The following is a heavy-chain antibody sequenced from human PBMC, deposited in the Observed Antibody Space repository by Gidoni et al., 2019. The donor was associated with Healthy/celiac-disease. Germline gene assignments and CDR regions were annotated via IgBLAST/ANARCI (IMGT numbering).Heavy chain of an antibody. Sequence: QLQLQAPGPGLVQPSETLSLTCTVPGGPISRSSYYWGWTRQPPGKGLEWIGSIHYSWSTYYNPSLKGRVTISVDTSKNQFSLKLSSVTAADTAVYYCARGMVVVIIAPFDYWGQGTLVTVSS. CDR3: ARGMVVVIIAPFDY. CDR1: GGPISRSSYY. CDR2: IHYSWST. J-gene: IGHJ4*02. V-gene: IGHV4-39*01. D-gene: IGHD3-22*01.